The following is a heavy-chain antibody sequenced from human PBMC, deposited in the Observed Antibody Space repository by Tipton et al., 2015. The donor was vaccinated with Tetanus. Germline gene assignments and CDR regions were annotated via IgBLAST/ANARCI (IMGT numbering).Heavy chain of an antibody. CDR2: ISFSGTT. CDR3: AREKGMDV. CDR1: GGSISSYH. Sequence: TLSLTCTVSGGSISSYHWSWIRQPPGKGLEWIGYISFSGTTSYNFSLKGRVTISLDTSKNQFSLKMTSVTAADTAVYYCAREKGMDVWGRGTTVIVSS. V-gene: IGHV4-59*13. J-gene: IGHJ6*02.